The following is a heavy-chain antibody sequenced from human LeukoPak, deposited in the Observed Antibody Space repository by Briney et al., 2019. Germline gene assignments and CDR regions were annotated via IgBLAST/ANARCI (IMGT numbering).Heavy chain of an antibody. V-gene: IGHV3-7*03. CDR3: ARAGGSYWMGAKFDF. CDR2: IKQDGSEK. D-gene: IGHD1-26*01. Sequence: PGGSLRLSCAASGFTFSSYWMSWVRQAPGKGLEWVANIKQDGSEKYYVDSVKGRFTISRDNAKNSVFLQMDSLRAEDTAVYYCARAGGSYWMGAKFDFWGQGILVTVSS. CDR1: GFTFSSYW. J-gene: IGHJ4*02.